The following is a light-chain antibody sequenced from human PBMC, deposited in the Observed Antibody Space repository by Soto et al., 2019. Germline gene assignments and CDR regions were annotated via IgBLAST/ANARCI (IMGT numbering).Light chain of an antibody. CDR3: QEGHNWPLT. CDR1: QSISSE. CDR2: GAS. J-gene: IGKJ2*01. Sequence: EIVMTQSPATLSVSPGESATLSCRASQSISSELAWYQQKPGQPPRLLIYGASTRATGVPARFTGSGSGSALTRTIGGLQSEDFAVYYCQEGHNWPLTFGQGTRLVI. V-gene: IGKV3-15*01.